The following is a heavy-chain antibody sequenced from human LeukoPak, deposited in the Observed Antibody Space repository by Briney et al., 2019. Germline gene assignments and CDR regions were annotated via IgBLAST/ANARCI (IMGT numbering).Heavy chain of an antibody. V-gene: IGHV1-2*02. CDR2: INPNSGGT. CDR3: ARGFGRYYYYYYMVV. CDR1: GYTFTGYY. D-gene: IGHD3-10*01. J-gene: IGHJ6*03. Sequence: GASVKVSCKASGYTFTGYYMHWVRQAPGQGLEWMGWINPNSGGTNYAQKFQGRVTMTRDTSISTAYMELSRLRSDDAAVYYCARGFGRYYYYYYMVVWGKGTTVTVSS.